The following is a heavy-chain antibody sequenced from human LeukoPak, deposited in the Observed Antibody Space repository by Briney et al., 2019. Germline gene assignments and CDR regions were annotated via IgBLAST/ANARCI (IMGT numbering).Heavy chain of an antibody. CDR1: GYTFTGYY. Sequence: ASVKVSCKTSGYTFTGYYLHWVRQAPGQGLEWMGWINPNSGGTNYAQKFQGWVTMTRDTSISTTYMELSRLRSDDTAVYYCARGERVGSSGEEFDYWGQGTLITVSS. CDR3: ARGERVGSSGEEFDY. V-gene: IGHV1-2*04. CDR2: INPNSGGT. D-gene: IGHD1-1*01. J-gene: IGHJ4*02.